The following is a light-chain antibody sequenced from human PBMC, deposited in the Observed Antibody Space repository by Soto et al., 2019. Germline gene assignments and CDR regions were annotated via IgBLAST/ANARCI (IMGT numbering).Light chain of an antibody. CDR3: QQYDSLPYP. Sequence: EIQMTQSPSSLSASLGDRVTITCQASQDINDYSNWYQQKPGKAPRLLIYGASFLEVGVPSRFSGSRSGTHFTLTISSLQPEDVATYYCQQYDSLPYPFGQGTRLEIK. V-gene: IGKV1-33*01. CDR1: QDINDY. CDR2: GAS. J-gene: IGKJ2*01.